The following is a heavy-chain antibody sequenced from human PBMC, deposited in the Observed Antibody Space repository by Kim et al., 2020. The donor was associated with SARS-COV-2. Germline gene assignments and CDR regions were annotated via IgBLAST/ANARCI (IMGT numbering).Heavy chain of an antibody. CDR2: FDPEDGET. V-gene: IGHV1-24*01. D-gene: IGHD3-9*01. CDR1: GYTLTELS. CDR3: ATATYDILTGYPRDLGDEPPGSFDY. Sequence: ASVKVSCKVSGYTLTELSMHWVRQAPGKGLEWMGGFDPEDGETIYAQKFQGRVTMTEDTSTDTAYMELSSLRSEDTAVYYCATATYDILTGYPRDLGDEPPGSFDYWGQGTLVTVSS. J-gene: IGHJ4*02.